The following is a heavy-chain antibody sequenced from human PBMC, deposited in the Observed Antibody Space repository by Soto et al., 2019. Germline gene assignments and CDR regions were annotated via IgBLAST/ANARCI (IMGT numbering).Heavy chain of an antibody. CDR3: ARHFGDYDILTGPLDY. V-gene: IGHV4-59*08. CDR1: GGSISSYY. D-gene: IGHD3-9*01. CDR2: IYYSGST. J-gene: IGHJ4*02. Sequence: SETLSLTCTFSGGSISSYYWSWIRQPPGKGLEWIGYIYYSGSTNYNPSLKSRVTISVDTSKNQFSLKLSSVTAADTAVYYCARHFGDYDILTGPLDYWGQGTLVTVSS.